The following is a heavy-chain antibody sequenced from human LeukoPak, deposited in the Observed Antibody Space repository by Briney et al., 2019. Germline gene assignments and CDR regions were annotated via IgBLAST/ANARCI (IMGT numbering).Heavy chain of an antibody. CDR2: IYYSGST. CDR1: SGSISTSNYY. Sequence: SETLSLTCTVSSGSISTSNYYWGWIRQPPGKGLEWIGSIYYSGSTYYNPSLKSRVTISVDTSKNQFSLKLSSVTAADTAVYYCARGSFDYWGQGTLVTVTS. CDR3: ARGSFDY. V-gene: IGHV4-39*01. J-gene: IGHJ4*02.